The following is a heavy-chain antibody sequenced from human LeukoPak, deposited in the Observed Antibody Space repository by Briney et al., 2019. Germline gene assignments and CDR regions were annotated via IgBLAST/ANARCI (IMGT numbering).Heavy chain of an antibody. J-gene: IGHJ4*02. CDR2: ISGNGDNT. Sequence: GGSLRLSCAASGFTLNNYAMSWVRQAPGKGLEWISGISGNGDNTYYVDSVKGRFTVSRDNSKNTVSLQMNSLRAEDTALYYCAKDQTWDRSPNHLNYWGQGTRVTVSS. D-gene: IGHD1-14*01. CDR3: AKDQTWDRSPNHLNY. CDR1: GFTLNNYA. V-gene: IGHV3-23*01.